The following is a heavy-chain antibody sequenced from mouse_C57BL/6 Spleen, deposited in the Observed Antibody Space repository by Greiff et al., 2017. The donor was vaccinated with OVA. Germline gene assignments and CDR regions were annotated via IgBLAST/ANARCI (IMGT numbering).Heavy chain of an antibody. CDR3: ARMRDYDEGYFDY. CDR2: IWSGGST. J-gene: IGHJ2*01. CDR1: GFSLTSYG. V-gene: IGHV2-2*01. Sequence: QVQLKESGPGLVQPSQSLSITCTVSGFSLTSYGVHWVRQSPGKGLEWLGVIWSGGSTDYNAAFISRLSISKDNSKSQVFFKMNSLQADDTAIYYCARMRDYDEGYFDYWGQGTTLTVSS. D-gene: IGHD2-4*01.